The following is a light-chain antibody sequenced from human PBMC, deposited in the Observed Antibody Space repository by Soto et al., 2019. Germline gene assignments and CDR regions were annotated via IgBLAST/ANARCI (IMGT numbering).Light chain of an antibody. CDR3: QQSFRSPIT. CDR2: VAL. J-gene: IGKJ5*01. CDR1: QSIALS. Sequence: DIQMTQSPSSLSASVGATVTMTCRASQSIALSVNWYQQKPGKAPKLLIYVALTLESGVPSRFSGSGSGTELTLTIRSLQPEDGATYYGQQSFRSPITFGQGTRLEIK. V-gene: IGKV1-39*01.